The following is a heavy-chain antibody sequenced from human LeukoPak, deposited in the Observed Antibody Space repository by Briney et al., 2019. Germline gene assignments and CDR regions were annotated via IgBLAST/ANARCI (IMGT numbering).Heavy chain of an antibody. J-gene: IGHJ5*02. CDR2: VYYSGST. V-gene: IGHV4-30-4*01. D-gene: IGHD4-17*01. CDR1: GDSISGADYY. CDR3: ARGGGGSSTVTTYWFDP. Sequence: SQTLSLTCTVSGDSISGADYYWSWIRQPPGKGLEWIAYVYYSGSTYYNPSLKSRLTISVDTSKNQFSLTLNSVTAADTAVYYCARGGGGSSTVTTYWFDPWGQGALVTVSS.